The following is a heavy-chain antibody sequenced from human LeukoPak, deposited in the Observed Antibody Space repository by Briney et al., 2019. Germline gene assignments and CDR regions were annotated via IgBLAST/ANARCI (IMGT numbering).Heavy chain of an antibody. CDR3: ARDPYYFDY. CDR2: ISSSSSTI. CDR1: GFTFSSCS. V-gene: IGHV3-48*04. Sequence: GGSLRLSCAASGFTFSSCSMNWVRQAPGKGLEWVSYISSSSSTIYYADSVKGRFTISRDNAKNSLYLQMNSLRAEDTAVYYCARDPYYFDYWGQGTLVTVSS. J-gene: IGHJ4*02.